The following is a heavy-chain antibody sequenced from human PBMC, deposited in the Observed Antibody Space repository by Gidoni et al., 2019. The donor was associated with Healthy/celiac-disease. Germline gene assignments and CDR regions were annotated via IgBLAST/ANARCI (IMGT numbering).Heavy chain of an antibody. J-gene: IGHJ6*02. D-gene: IGHD6-6*01. CDR1: GFTFSSDS. CDR2: ISSSSSYI. V-gene: IGHV3-21*01. Sequence: EVQLVESGGGLVKPGGSLRLSCAASGFTFSSDSMNWVRQAPGKGLEWISSISSSSSYIYYADSLKGRFTISRDNAKNSLYLQMNSLRAEDTAVYYCARDWSSSGYGMDVWGQGTTVTVSS. CDR3: ARDWSSSGYGMDV.